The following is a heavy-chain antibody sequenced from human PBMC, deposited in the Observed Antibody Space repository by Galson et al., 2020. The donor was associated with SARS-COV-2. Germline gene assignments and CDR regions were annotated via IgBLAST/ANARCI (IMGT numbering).Heavy chain of an antibody. J-gene: IGHJ6*02. CDR2: IYYTGST. D-gene: IGHD1-20*01. V-gene: IGHV4-59*08. CDR1: GGSISGYY. CDR3: ARQGGGIWSNFYGMDV. Sequence: SATLSLTCTVSGGSISGYYWSWIRQPPGKGLEWIGYIYYTGSTNYSPSLKSRVTISVDMSKNQFSLKLSSVTAADTAVYYCARQGGGIWSNFYGMDVWGRGTTVTVSS.